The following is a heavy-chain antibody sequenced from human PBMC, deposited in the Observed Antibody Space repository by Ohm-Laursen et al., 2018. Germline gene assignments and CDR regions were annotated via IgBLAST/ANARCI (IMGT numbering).Heavy chain of an antibody. CDR3: AKDNRRTVAGNFDY. Sequence: SLRLSCAASGFTFDDYAMHWVRHAPGKGLEWVSVISWNSGTEGYADSVKGRFTISRDNAKNSLYLQMNSLRAEDTALYYCAKDNRRTVAGNFDYWGQGILVTVSS. CDR1: GFTFDDYA. J-gene: IGHJ4*02. CDR2: ISWNSGTE. D-gene: IGHD6-19*01. V-gene: IGHV3-9*01.